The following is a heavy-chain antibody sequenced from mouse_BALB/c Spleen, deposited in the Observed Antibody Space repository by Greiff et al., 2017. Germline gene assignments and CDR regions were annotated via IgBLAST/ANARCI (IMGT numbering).Heavy chain of an antibody. V-gene: IGHV5-6-2*01. CDR1: GFTFSSYY. J-gene: IGHJ2*01. Sequence: EVKLMESGGGLVKLGGSLKLSCAASGFTFSSYYMSWVRQTPEKRLELVAAINSNGGSTYYPDTVKGRFTISRDNAKNTLYLQMSSLKSEDTALYYCARHVPYYFDYWGQGTTLTVSS. CDR3: ARHVPYYFDY. CDR2: INSNGGST.